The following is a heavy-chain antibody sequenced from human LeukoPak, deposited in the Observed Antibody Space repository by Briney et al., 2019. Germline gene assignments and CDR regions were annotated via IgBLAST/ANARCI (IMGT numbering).Heavy chain of an antibody. CDR3: ARYEGYYYYGMDV. Sequence: PSETLSLTCTVPGGSISSYYWSWIRQPPGKGLEWIGYIYYSGSTNYNPSLKSRVTISVDTSKNQFSLKLSSVTAADTAVYYCARYEGYYYYGMDVWGQGTTVTVSS. CDR1: GGSISSYY. CDR2: IYYSGST. J-gene: IGHJ6*02. V-gene: IGHV4-59*01. D-gene: IGHD3-3*01.